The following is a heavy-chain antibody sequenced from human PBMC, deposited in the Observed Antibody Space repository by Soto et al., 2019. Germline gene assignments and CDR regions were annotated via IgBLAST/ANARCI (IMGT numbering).Heavy chain of an antibody. J-gene: IGHJ6*02. CDR3: AKERRDFWSGYPNPYYYYGMDV. V-gene: IGHV3-30*02. CDR2: IWYDGSNK. Sequence: GGSLRLSCAASGFTFSSYGMHWVRQAPGKGLEWVAVIWYDGSNKYYADSVKGRFTISRDNSKNTLYLQMNSLRAEDTAVYYCAKERRDFWSGYPNPYYYYGMDVWGQGTTVTVSS. D-gene: IGHD3-3*01. CDR1: GFTFSSYG.